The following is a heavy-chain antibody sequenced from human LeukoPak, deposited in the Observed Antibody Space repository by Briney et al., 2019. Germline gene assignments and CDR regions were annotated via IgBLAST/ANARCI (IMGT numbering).Heavy chain of an antibody. CDR2: INPDGNKK. J-gene: IGHJ4*02. V-gene: IGHV3-7*01. CDR3: ARDLAYSRLDY. D-gene: IGHD5-18*01. Sequence: GGSLRLSCAVSGLTFSSSWMDWVRQAPGKGLEWVASINPDGNKKYSADSVKGRFTISRDNAENSLYLQMNSLGVEDTAFYYCARDLAYSRLDYWGQGMLVTVSS. CDR1: GLTFSSSW.